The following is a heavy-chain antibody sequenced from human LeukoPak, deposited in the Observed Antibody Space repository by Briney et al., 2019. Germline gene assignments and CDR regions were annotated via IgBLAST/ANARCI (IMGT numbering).Heavy chain of an antibody. CDR3: ARDLRDIYYDSSGYPIGTGY. Sequence: SETLSLTCTVSGYSISSGYYWGWIRQPPGKGLEWIGTIYHSGSTYYNPSLKSRVTISVDTSKNQFALKLSSVTAADTAVYYCARDLRDIYYDSSGYPIGTGYWGQGTLVTVSS. D-gene: IGHD3-22*01. J-gene: IGHJ4*02. CDR1: GYSISSGYY. V-gene: IGHV4-38-2*02. CDR2: IYHSGST.